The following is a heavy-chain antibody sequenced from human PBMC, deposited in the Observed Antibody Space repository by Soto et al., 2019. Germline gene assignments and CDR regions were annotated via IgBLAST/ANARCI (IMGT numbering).Heavy chain of an antibody. Sequence: SETLSLTCTVSGGSISSYYWSWIRQPPGKGLEWIGYIYYSGSTNYNPSLKSRVTISVDTSKNQFSLKLSSVTAADTAVYYCARSSIASGSYTYYYYYGMDVWGQGTTVTVSS. CDR1: GGSISSYY. J-gene: IGHJ6*02. CDR3: ARSSIASGSYTYYYYYGMDV. D-gene: IGHD3-10*01. CDR2: IYYSGST. V-gene: IGHV4-59*01.